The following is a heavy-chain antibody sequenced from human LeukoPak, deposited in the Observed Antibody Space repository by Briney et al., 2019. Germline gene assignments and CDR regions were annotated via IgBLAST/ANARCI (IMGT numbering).Heavy chain of an antibody. Sequence: GGSLRLSCAASGFTFSAYDMHWVRQVPGKGLEWVSGIRSASDTYYADSVKGRFTISRDNGKNSVYLQMNRLGADDTALYYSTRGGSQLVPGLHYFDSWGQGTLVTVSS. CDR3: TRGGSQLVPGLHYFDS. CDR1: GFTFSAYD. J-gene: IGHJ4*02. V-gene: IGHV3-13*01. D-gene: IGHD6-6*01. CDR2: IRSASDT.